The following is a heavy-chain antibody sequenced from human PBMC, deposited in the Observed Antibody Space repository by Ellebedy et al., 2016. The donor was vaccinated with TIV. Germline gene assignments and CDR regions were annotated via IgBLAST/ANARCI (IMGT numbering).Heavy chain of an antibody. CDR1: GYMFTSDL. CDR2: VNPFNGGT. CDR3: AGEGGVYYFDY. V-gene: IGHV1-46*01. Sequence: AASVKVSCKASGYMFTSDLIHWVRQAPGQGLEWMGTVNPFNGGTGYAQRFQGRVTMTRDTSASTVYMELSSLRSDDTAVYYCAGEGGVYYFDYWGQGTLVTVSS. J-gene: IGHJ4*02. D-gene: IGHD2-8*02.